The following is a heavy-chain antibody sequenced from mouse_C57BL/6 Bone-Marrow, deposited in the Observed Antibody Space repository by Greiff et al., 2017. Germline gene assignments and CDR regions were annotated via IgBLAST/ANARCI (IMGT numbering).Heavy chain of an antibody. CDR1: GYTFTSYW. D-gene: IGHD6-1*01. V-gene: IGHV1-74*01. Sequence: QVQLQQPGAELVKPGASVKVSCKASGYTFTSYWMHWVKQRPGQGLEWIGRIHPSDSDTNYNQKFKGKATLTVDKSSSTAYMQLSSLTSEDSAVYYCASLDISTWFAYWGQGTLVTVSA. CDR2: IHPSDSDT. CDR3: ASLDISTWFAY. J-gene: IGHJ3*01.